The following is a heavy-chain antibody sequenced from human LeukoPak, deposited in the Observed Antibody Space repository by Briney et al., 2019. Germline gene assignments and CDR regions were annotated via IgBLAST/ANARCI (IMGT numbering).Heavy chain of an antibody. J-gene: IGHJ4*02. V-gene: IGHV1-2*06. CDR3: ARDVDYYGDMYYFDY. Sequence: ASVKVSCKASGYTFTGYYMHWVRQAPGQGLEWMGRINPNSGGTNYAQKFQGRVTMTRDTSISTAYMELSRLRSDDTAVYYCARDVDYYGDMYYFDYWGQGTLVTVSS. D-gene: IGHD4-17*01. CDR1: GYTFTGYY. CDR2: INPNSGGT.